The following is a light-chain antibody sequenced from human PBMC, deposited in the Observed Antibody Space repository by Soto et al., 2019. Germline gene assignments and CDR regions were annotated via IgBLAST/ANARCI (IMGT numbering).Light chain of an antibody. CDR3: LHDYSWAWT. J-gene: IGKJ1*01. Sequence: AIQMTQSPSSLSASVGDRLTITCRASQDVSNYVGWYQQKPGKAPKFLIDGAFSLETGIPSRVSGSGYGTEFSLTINCLLTREFATYVGLHDYSWAWTFGQGTKV. CDR2: GAF. V-gene: IGKV1-6*01. CDR1: QDVSNY.